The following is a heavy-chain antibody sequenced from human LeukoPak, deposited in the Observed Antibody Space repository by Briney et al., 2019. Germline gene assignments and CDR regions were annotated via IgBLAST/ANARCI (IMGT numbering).Heavy chain of an antibody. Sequence: QTGGSLRLSCAASGFTFSSYEMNWVRQAPGKGLEWVSYISSSGSTIYYADSAKGRFTISRDNAKNSLYLQMNSLRAEDTAVYYCAILSWGMDVWGQGTTVTVSS. D-gene: IGHD2-8*02. V-gene: IGHV3-48*03. J-gene: IGHJ6*02. CDR2: ISSSGSTI. CDR1: GFTFSSYE. CDR3: AILSWGMDV.